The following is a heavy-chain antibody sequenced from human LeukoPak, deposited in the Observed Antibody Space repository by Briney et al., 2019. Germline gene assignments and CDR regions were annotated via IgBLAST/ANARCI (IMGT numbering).Heavy chain of an antibody. D-gene: IGHD3-22*01. J-gene: IGHJ4*02. Sequence: SGGSPRLSCAASGFTFSSYWMSWVRQAPGKGLEWVANIKQDGSEKYYVDSVKGRFTISRDNAKNSLYLQMNSLRAEDTAVYYCARGGGRKNYYDSSGYLDYWGQGTLVTVSS. CDR2: IKQDGSEK. CDR1: GFTFSSYW. CDR3: ARGGGRKNYYDSSGYLDY. V-gene: IGHV3-7*01.